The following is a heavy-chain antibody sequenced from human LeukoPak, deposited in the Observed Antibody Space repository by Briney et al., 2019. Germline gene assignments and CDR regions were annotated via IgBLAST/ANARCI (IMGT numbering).Heavy chain of an antibody. J-gene: IGHJ6*02. CDR3: ARDGRSGGSAYYGMDV. CDR1: GGSISSGDYY. V-gene: IGHV4-30-4*01. CDR2: IYYSGST. Sequence: SETLSLTCTVSGGSISSGDYYWSWIPQPPGKGLEWIGYIYYSGSTYYNPSLKSRVTISVDTSKNQFSLKLGSVTAADTAVYYCARDGRSGGSAYYGMDVWGQGTTVTVSS. D-gene: IGHD2-15*01.